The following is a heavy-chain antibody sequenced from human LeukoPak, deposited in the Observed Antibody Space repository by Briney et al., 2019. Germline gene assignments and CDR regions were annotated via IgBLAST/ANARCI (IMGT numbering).Heavy chain of an antibody. Sequence: PSETLSLTCTVSGGSISSFYWSWIRQPPGKGLEWIGYIYYSGSTNYNPSLKSRVTISVDTSKNQFSLKLSSVTAADTAVYYCARHNSSPFYYGMDVWGQGTTVTVSS. J-gene: IGHJ6*02. CDR1: GGSISSFY. CDR2: IYYSGST. V-gene: IGHV4-59*01. D-gene: IGHD6-19*01. CDR3: ARHNSSPFYYGMDV.